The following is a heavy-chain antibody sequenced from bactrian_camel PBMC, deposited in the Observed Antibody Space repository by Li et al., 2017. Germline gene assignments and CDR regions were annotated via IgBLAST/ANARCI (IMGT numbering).Heavy chain of an antibody. V-gene: IGHV3-1*01. CDR2: ISWSDDST. D-gene: IGHD6*01. CDR3: ALSTYGGSSYGTDQWAYNY. J-gene: IGHJ4*01. CDR1: GFTFDDYA. Sequence: VQLVESGGGLVQPGGPLRLSCAASGFTFDDYAMGWIRQAPGKGLEWVSTISWSDDSTNYADSMKARFTISRDRAKKMVYLQMNSLKSEDTAVYYCALSTYGGSSYGTDQWAYNYWGQGTQVTVS.